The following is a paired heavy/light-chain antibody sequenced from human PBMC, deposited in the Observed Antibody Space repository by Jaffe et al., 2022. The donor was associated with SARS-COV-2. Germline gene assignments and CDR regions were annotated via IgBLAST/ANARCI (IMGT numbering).Heavy chain of an antibody. D-gene: IGHD5-12*01. CDR2: IIPLFGTA. J-gene: IGHJ6*02. CDR1: GGALSNCA. CDR3: AKTSGNESFYGLDV. Sequence: QVQLVQSGAEMKKPGSSVKVSCRASGGALSNCALSWVRQAPGQGPEWMGGIIPLFGTAKYAQKFQDRVTITAGESTKTVFMELSSLKSEDTAVYYCAKTSGNESFYGLDVWGQGTTVTVSS. V-gene: IGHV1-69*01.
Light chain of an antibody. J-gene: IGKJ4*01. CDR1: QSLLHSNGYNY. V-gene: IGKV2-28*01. Sequence: IVMTQSPLSLSVTPGEPASISCRSSQSLLHSNGYNYLDWYLQKPGQSPQLLIYLGSNRASGVPDRFSGSGSGTDFTLKISRVEAEDVGVYYCMQGLQTPPAFGGGTKVEIK. CDR2: LGS. CDR3: MQGLQTPPA.